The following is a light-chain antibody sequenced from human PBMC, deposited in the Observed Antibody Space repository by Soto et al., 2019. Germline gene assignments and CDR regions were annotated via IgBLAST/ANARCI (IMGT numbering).Light chain of an antibody. CDR2: DNN. CDR3: GTWDNSLSAVA. CDR1: SSNIENNY. Sequence: QSVLTQPPSVSAAPGQKVTISCSGSSSNIENNYVSWYQQLPGIAPKLLIYDNNERPSGIPDRFSGSKSGTSATLGITGLQTGDEAEYYCGTWDNSLSAVAFGGGTKVTVL. J-gene: IGLJ2*01. V-gene: IGLV1-51*01.